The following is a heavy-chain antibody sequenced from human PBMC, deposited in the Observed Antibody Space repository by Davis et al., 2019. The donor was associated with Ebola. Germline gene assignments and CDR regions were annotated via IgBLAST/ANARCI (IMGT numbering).Heavy chain of an antibody. D-gene: IGHD1-1*01. CDR3: AKDRSKNWNADGSANI. CDR2: INSDGSST. CDR1: GFTFSSYW. V-gene: IGHV3-74*01. J-gene: IGHJ3*02. Sequence: GESLKISCAASGFTFSSYWMHWVRQAPGKGLVWVSRINSDGSSTSYADSVKGRFTISRDNSLDTLYLHMNSLRAEDTAVYYCAKDRSKNWNADGSANIWGQGTKVTVSS.